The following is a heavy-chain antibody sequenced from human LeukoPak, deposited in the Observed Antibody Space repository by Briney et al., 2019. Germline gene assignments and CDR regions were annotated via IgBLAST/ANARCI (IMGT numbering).Heavy chain of an antibody. D-gene: IGHD3-10*01. V-gene: IGHV3-30*03. Sequence: PGGSLRLSCIASGFNFGDYGVAWVRQAPGKGLEWVAVISYDGGNKYYADSVKGRFTISRDNSKNTLYLQMNSLRVEDTAVYYCARVGSGYTVDYWGQGTLVTVSS. CDR2: ISYDGGNK. CDR3: ARVGSGYTVDY. J-gene: IGHJ4*02. CDR1: GFNFGDYG.